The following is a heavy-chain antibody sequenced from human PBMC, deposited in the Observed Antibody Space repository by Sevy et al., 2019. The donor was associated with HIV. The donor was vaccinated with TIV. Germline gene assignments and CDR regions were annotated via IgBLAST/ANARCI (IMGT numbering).Heavy chain of an antibody. CDR3: AREDYSNYYFYAMDV. Sequence: GESLKISCAASGFTFSSYSMNWVRQAPGKGLEWVSSISSSGSYIYYGDSMKGRFTISRDNAKNSLFLQMNSLRAEDTAVYYCAREDYSNYYFYAMDVWGQGTTVTVSS. V-gene: IGHV3-21*01. CDR2: ISSSGSYI. D-gene: IGHD4-4*01. CDR1: GFTFSSYS. J-gene: IGHJ6*02.